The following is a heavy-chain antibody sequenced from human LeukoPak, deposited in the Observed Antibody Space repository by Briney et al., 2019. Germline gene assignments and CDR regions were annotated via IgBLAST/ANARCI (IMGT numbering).Heavy chain of an antibody. D-gene: IGHD3-10*01. CDR2: IYHSGST. CDR1: GGSISSSNW. J-gene: IGHJ5*02. Sequence: SETLSLTCAVPGGSISSSNWWSWVRQPPGKGLEWIGEIYHSGSTNYNPSLKSRVTISVDKSKNQFSLKLSSVTAADTAVYYCARAPTEYYYGSGNKGGFDPWGQGTLVTVSS. V-gene: IGHV4-4*02. CDR3: ARAPTEYYYGSGNKGGFDP.